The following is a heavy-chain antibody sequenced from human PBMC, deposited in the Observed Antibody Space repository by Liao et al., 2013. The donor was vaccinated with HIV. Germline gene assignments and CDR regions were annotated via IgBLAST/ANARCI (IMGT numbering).Heavy chain of an antibody. D-gene: IGHD5-12*01. CDR3: AKVGMTTITGWYYYIDV. Sequence: QVQLQQWGAGLLKPSETLSLTCAVYNASFTGYYWTWIRQPPGKGLEWIGEINHSGITNFDPSLKSRVSISVDESKNQFSLRLTSVTAADTAVYYCAKVGMTTITGWYYYIDVWGKGTTVTVSS. CDR2: INHSGIT. V-gene: IGHV4-34*02. CDR1: NASFTGYY. J-gene: IGHJ6*03.